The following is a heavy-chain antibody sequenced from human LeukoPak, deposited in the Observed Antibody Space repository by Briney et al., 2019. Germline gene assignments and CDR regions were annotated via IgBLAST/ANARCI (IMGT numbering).Heavy chain of an antibody. V-gene: IGHV3-21*01. CDR2: ITYSSTYI. CDR1: GFTFSNYN. J-gene: IGHJ6*03. Sequence: GGSLRLSCAASGFTFSNYNMNWVRQAPGKVLEWVSSITYSSTYIYYADSVKGRSTISRDNAKNSVYLEMNSLRAEDTAVYYCARDPYSGGYGSYYYYYMDVWGKGTTVTISS. D-gene: IGHD1-26*01. CDR3: ARDPYSGGYGSYYYYYMDV.